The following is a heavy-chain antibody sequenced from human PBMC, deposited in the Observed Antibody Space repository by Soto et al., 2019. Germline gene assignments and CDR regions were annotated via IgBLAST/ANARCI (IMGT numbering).Heavy chain of an antibody. CDR1: GFTFSSYA. D-gene: IGHD6-13*01. CDR3: AKAKGSSSWLRGAFDP. Sequence: PGGSLRLSCAASGFTFSSYAMSWVRQAPGKGLEWVSAISGSGGSTYYADSVKGRFTISRDNSKNTLYLQMNSLRAEDTAVYYCAKAKGSSSWLRGAFDPWGQGTLVTVSS. V-gene: IGHV3-23*01. J-gene: IGHJ5*02. CDR2: ISGSGGST.